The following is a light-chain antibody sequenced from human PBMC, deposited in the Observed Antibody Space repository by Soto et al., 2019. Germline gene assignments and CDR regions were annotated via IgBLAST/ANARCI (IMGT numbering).Light chain of an antibody. Sequence: EIVLTQSPGTLSLSPGERATLSCRASESVSNDHLAWYQRKPGQAPRLLIYGASYRATAIPYRFSGSGSGTDFTLTIARLEAEDFAVYICQQYGSTPPTFGLGTKVEI. CDR3: QQYGSTPPT. CDR2: GAS. J-gene: IGKJ1*01. CDR1: ESVSNDH. V-gene: IGKV3-20*01.